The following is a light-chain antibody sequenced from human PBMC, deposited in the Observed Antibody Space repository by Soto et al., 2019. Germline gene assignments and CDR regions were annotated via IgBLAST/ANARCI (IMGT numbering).Light chain of an antibody. CDR3: SSYTTSSTLVV. CDR2: EVS. Sequence: CTGTSSDVGDYNYVSWYQQHPGKAPKLMIYEVSNRPSGVSNRFSGSKSGNTASLTISGLQAEDEADYYCSSYTTSSTLVVFGGGTQLTVL. CDR1: SSDVGDYNY. J-gene: IGLJ2*01. V-gene: IGLV2-14*01.